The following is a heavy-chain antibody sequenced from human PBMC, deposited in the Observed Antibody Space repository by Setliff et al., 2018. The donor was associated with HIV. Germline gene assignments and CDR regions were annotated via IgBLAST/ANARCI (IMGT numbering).Heavy chain of an antibody. CDR3: ARSRIRGYYDTSPAMAFDI. D-gene: IGHD3-22*01. CDR1: GDLINNHN. J-gene: IGHJ3*02. Sequence: KPSETLSLTCTVSGDLINNHNWNWIRQSPEEGLEWLGNIHYSGTSNYNSSLKSRIVISLDTSKKQFSLHFYSVTAADTAVYYCARSRIRGYYDTSPAMAFDIWGQGTMVTVSS. CDR2: IHYSGTS. V-gene: IGHV4-59*08.